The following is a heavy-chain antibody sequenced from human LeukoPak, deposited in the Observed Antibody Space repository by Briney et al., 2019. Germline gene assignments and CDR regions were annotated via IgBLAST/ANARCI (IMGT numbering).Heavy chain of an antibody. CDR1: GYTFTSYG. CDR2: INPNSGGT. CDR3: ARDYDILTGNSDAFDI. V-gene: IGHV1-2*02. Sequence: GASVKVSCKASGYTFTSYGISWVRQAPGQGLEWMGWINPNSGGTNYAQKFQGRVTMTRDTSISTAYMELSRLRSDDTAVYYCARDYDILTGNSDAFDIWGQGTMVTVSS. D-gene: IGHD3-9*01. J-gene: IGHJ3*02.